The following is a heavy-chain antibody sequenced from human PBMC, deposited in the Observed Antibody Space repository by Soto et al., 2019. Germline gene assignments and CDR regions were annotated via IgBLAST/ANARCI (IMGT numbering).Heavy chain of an antibody. CDR2: MYYSGRT. Sequence: QVQLQESGPGLVKPSETLSLTCTVSGGSISPYYWNWIRQLPGKGLEWIGYMYYSGRTNYNPSLESRVTISIDASKNQCSLKLKSMTAADTAVYYCARAKYSSPTCFDYWGQGILVTVSS. J-gene: IGHJ4*02. V-gene: IGHV4-59*01. CDR1: GGSISPYY. CDR3: ARAKYSSPTCFDY. D-gene: IGHD6-6*01.